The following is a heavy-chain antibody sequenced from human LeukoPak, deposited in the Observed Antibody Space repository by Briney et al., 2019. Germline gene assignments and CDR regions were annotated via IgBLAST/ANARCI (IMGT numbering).Heavy chain of an antibody. CDR3: ARDPPYYGTNIDAFDI. V-gene: IGHV3-48*04. Sequence: PGGSLRLSCAASGFIFGTYSMNWVRQAPGKGLEWVSYISSSSSTIYYADSVKGRFTISRDNAKNSLYLQMNSLRAEDTAVYYCARDPPYYGTNIDAFDIWGQGTMVTVSS. CDR2: ISSSSSTI. CDR1: GFIFGTYS. J-gene: IGHJ3*02. D-gene: IGHD4/OR15-4a*01.